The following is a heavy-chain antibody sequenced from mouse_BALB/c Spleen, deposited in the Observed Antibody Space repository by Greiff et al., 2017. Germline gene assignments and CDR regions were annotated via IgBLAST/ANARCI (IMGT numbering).Heavy chain of an antibody. J-gene: IGHJ3*01. D-gene: IGHD2-4*01. Sequence: QVQLKESGAELARPGASVKLSCKASGYTFTSYWMQWVKQRPGQGLEWIGAIYPGDGDTRYTQKFKGKATLTADKSSSTAYMQLSSLASEDSAVYYCAEIYYDYVAYWGQGTLVTVSA. V-gene: IGHV1-87*01. CDR2: IYPGDGDT. CDR3: AEIYYDYVAY. CDR1: GYTFTSYW.